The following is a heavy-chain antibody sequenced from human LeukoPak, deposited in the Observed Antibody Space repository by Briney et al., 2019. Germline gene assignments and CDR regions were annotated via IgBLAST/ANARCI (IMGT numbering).Heavy chain of an antibody. CDR2: FDFEGGET. D-gene: IGHD3-10*01. CDR3: ALGSGSYDAFDI. Sequence: ASVKVSCKVSGYTLTELSMHWVRQAPGKGLEWMGGFDFEGGETIYAQKFQGRLTMTEDTSTDTAYMELSSLRSEDTAVYYCALGSGSYDAFDIWGQGTMVTVCS. CDR1: GYTLTELS. J-gene: IGHJ3*02. V-gene: IGHV1-24*01.